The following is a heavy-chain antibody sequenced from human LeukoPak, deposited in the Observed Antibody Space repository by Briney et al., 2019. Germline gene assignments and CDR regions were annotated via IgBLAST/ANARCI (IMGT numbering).Heavy chain of an antibody. CDR2: IRYDGSNK. D-gene: IGHD3-10*01. Sequence: PGGSLRLSCAASGFTFISYGMHWVRQAPGKGLEWVALIRYDGSNKYYADSVKGRFTISRDNSKNTLYLQMNSLRAEDTAVYYCAKEWFGEAYFDYWGQGTLVTVSS. CDR1: GFTFISYG. V-gene: IGHV3-30*02. CDR3: AKEWFGEAYFDY. J-gene: IGHJ4*02.